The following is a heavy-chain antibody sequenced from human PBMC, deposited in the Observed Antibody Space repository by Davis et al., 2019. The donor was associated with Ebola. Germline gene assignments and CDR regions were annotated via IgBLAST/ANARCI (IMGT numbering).Heavy chain of an antibody. D-gene: IGHD6-13*01. CDR1: GFTVSSNY. CDR2: IYSGGST. Sequence: GGSLRLSCAASGFTVSSNYMSWVRQAPGKGLEWVSVIYSGGSTYYADSVKGRFTISRDNSKNTLYLQMNSLRAEDTAVYYCAKSFWAAARKGAYYYGMDVWGQGTTVTVSS. CDR3: AKSFWAAARKGAYYYGMDV. V-gene: IGHV3-66*01. J-gene: IGHJ6*02.